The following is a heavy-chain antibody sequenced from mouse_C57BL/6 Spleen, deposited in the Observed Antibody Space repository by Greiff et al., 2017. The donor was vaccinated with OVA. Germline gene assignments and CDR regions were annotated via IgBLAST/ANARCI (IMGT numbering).Heavy chain of an antibody. CDR1: GFSLTSYA. V-gene: IGHV2-9-1*01. CDR3: ARKGTGEYYYAMDY. J-gene: IGHJ4*01. D-gene: IGHD4-1*01. CDR2: IWTGGGT. Sequence: VKLMESGPGLVAPSPSLSITCTVSGFSLTSYAISWVRQPPGKGLEWLGVIWTGGGTNYNSAIKSRLSISKDNSKSQVFLKMNSLQTDDTARYYCARKGTGEYYYAMDYWGQGTSVTVSS.